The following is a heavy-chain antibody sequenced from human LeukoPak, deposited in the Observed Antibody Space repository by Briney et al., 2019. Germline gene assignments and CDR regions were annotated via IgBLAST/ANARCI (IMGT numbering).Heavy chain of an antibody. V-gene: IGHV4-38-2*02. J-gene: IGHJ4*02. CDR3: ARVVDTAPYYFDY. CDR1: GYSISSGYY. CDR2: IYHSGST. Sequence: SETLSLTCTVSGYSISSGYYWGWIRQPPGKGLEWIGSIYHSGSTYYNPSLKSRVTISVDTSKNQFSLKLGSVTAADTAVYYCARVVDTAPYYFDYWGQGTLVTVSS. D-gene: IGHD5-18*01.